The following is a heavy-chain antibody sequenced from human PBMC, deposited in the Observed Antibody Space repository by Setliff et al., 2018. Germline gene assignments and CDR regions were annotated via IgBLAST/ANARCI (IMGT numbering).Heavy chain of an antibody. CDR3: ARLALTGYDSSGYYYALEYYYYMDV. J-gene: IGHJ6*03. V-gene: IGHV3-7*01. CDR1: GFTFSSYW. Sequence: PGGSLRLSCAASGFTFSSYWMSWVRQAPGKGLEWVASISADGSEKYYADSVKGRFTISRDNAKNSLYLQMHSLRAEDTAVYYCARLALTGYDSSGYYYALEYYYYMDVWGKGTTVTVSS. CDR2: ISADGSEK. D-gene: IGHD3-22*01.